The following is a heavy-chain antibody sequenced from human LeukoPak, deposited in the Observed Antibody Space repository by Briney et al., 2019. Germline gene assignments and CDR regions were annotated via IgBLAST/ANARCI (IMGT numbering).Heavy chain of an antibody. D-gene: IGHD1-1*01. Sequence: GGSLRLFCAASGFTFGDSTMHWVRQASGKGLEWVGHIGNKARNYATEYAASLKGRFTISRDDSKDTAYLQVNSLKTEDTAVYYCVGDYNSWTGLKYWGQGTLVTVSS. CDR2: IGNKARNYAT. CDR1: GFTFGDST. CDR3: VGDYNSWTGLKY. J-gene: IGHJ4*02. V-gene: IGHV3-73*01.